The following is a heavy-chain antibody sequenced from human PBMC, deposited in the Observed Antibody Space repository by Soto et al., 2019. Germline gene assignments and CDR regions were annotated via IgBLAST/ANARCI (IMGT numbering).Heavy chain of an antibody. J-gene: IGHJ6*02. Sequence: PARTLSLTCTVPGGSITSYYWSWIRQPGGRGLEWIGYLYYSASTNYSPSLKSRVTISVDTSKNPFSLKLSSVTAADTAVYYCARRIGSDGMDVWVQGTTVTVSS. CDR1: GGSITSYY. V-gene: IGHV4-59*01. CDR2: LYYSAST. D-gene: IGHD1-26*01. CDR3: ARRIGSDGMDV.